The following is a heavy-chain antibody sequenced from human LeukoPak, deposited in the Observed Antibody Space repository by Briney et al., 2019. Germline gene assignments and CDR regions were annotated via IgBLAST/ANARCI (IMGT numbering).Heavy chain of an antibody. CDR2: INPSGGST. CDR3: ARAYYHDSSDYYFPLDY. CDR1: GYTFTSYY. D-gene: IGHD3-22*01. J-gene: IGHJ4*02. V-gene: IGHV1-46*01. Sequence: ASVKVSCKASGYTFTSYYMHWVRQAPGQGREWMGIINPSGGSTSYAQKFQGRVTMTRDTSTSTVYMELSSLRSEDTAVYYCARAYYHDSSDYYFPLDYWGQGTLVTVSS.